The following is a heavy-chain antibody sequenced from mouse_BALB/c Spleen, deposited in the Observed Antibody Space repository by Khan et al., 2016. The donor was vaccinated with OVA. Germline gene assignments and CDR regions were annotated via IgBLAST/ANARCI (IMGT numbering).Heavy chain of an antibody. Sequence: VKLLESGPSLVKPSQTLSLPCSVTGDSITRRYWHWIRKFPGNKLEYMGYISYSGSTYNNPSLKSRISITLVTSKNQYYMQLNSVTATDTATNYCSRSGRYDCWGQGTLVTVSA. V-gene: IGHV3-8*02. D-gene: IGHD2-14*01. CDR1: GDSITRRY. CDR3: SRSGRYDC. J-gene: IGHJ3*01. CDR2: ISYSGST.